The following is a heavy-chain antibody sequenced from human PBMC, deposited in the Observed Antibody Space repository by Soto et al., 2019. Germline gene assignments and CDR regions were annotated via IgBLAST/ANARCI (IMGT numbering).Heavy chain of an antibody. CDR1: FTFSMYS. J-gene: IGHJ5*02. CDR3: TRDQGGSYDSWFDP. D-gene: IGHD1-26*01. CDR2: ISSGGDYI. Sequence: EVQVVESGGGLVQPGGSLRLSCSFTFSMYSMNWVRQAPGKGLGWVSSISSGGDYIKYADSVKGRFTISRDNSKNSVSLQMNSLRVADTAIYFCTRDQGGSYDSWFDPWGQGTLVTVSS. V-gene: IGHV3-21*01.